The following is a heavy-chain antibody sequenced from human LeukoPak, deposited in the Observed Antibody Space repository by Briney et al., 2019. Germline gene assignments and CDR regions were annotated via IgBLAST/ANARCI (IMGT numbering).Heavy chain of an antibody. CDR2: IYYSGST. J-gene: IGHJ4*02. CDR3: AIRGYSYGLDY. D-gene: IGHD5-18*01. Sequence: SETLSLTCTVSGGSISSSSYYWGWIRQPPGKGLEWIGSIYYSGSTYYNPSLKSRVTISVDTSKNQFSLKLSSVSAADTAVYYCAIRGYSYGLDYWGQGTLVTASS. V-gene: IGHV4-39*01. CDR1: GGSISSSSYY.